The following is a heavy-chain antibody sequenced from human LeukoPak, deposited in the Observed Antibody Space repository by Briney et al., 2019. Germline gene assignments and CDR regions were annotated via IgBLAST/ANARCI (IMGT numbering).Heavy chain of an antibody. J-gene: IGHJ4*02. CDR2: ISPNSGGT. Sequence: GASVKVSCKASGYTFTGYYMHWVRQAPGQGLEWMGWISPNSGGTNYAQKFQGRVTMTRDTSISTAYMELSRLRSDDTAVYYCARVPRRECSTSCYLAYWGQGTLVTVSS. D-gene: IGHD2-2*01. V-gene: IGHV1-2*02. CDR1: GYTFTGYY. CDR3: ARVPRRECSTSCYLAY.